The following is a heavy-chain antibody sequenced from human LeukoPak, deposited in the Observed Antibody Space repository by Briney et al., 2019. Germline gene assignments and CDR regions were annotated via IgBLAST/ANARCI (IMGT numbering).Heavy chain of an antibody. CDR2: ISYDGSNK. CDR1: GFTFSSYA. J-gene: IGHJ2*01. Sequence: GGSLRLSCAASGFTFSSYAMHWVRQAPGKGLEWVAIISYDGSNKYYADSVQGRFTISRDNSKNTLYLQMNSLRAEDTAVYYCAKDLGGGSGCYDLWGRGTLVTVSS. V-gene: IGHV3-30*18. D-gene: IGHD6-19*01. CDR3: AKDLGGGSGCYDL.